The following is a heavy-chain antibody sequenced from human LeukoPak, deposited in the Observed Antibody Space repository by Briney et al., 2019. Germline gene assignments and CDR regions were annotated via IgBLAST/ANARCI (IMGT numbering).Heavy chain of an antibody. V-gene: IGHV5-51*01. CDR2: IDPGDSHA. D-gene: IGHD6-13*01. J-gene: IGHJ4*02. CDR3: ARHGVGAGLAAAYI. CDR1: GYNFSNYG. Sequence: GESLKISCKGSGYNFSNYGIGWVRQMPGKGLEWMGLIDPGDSHAIYSPSFQGQATISADKSVSAAYLQWSSLKASGTAMYYCARHGVGAGLAAAYIWGQGTLLTVSS.